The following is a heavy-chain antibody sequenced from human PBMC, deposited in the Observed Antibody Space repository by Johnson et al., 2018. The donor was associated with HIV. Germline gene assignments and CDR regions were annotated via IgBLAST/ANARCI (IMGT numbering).Heavy chain of an antibody. J-gene: IGHJ3*02. V-gene: IGHV3-30*02. CDR1: GFTFSSYG. D-gene: IGHD2-2*01. CDR3: AKGLWLKYQLLHDGFDI. CDR2: IRFDGSYK. Sequence: QEKLVESGGGVVQPGGSLTLSCAASGFTFSSYGMHWVRQAPVKGMEWVGFIRFDGSYKFYADSVKGRFTISRDNSKNTLYLQMNSLSAEDSAVYYCAKGLWLKYQLLHDGFDIWGQWTMVTVSS.